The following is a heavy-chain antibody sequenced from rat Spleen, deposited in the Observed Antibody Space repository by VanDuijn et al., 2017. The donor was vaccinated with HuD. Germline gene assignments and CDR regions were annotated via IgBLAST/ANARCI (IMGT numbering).Heavy chain of an antibody. J-gene: IGHJ2*01. V-gene: IGHV5-19*01. CDR3: ARRHYGYTDYFDY. Sequence: EVQLVESGGGLVQPGRSMKLSCAASGITFNNYGMHWIRQAPTKGLEWVASVSPSGGSPYYRDAVKGRFTISRDNAKSTLSLQMDSLRSEDTATYYCARRHYGYTDYFDYWGQGVMVTVSS. CDR2: VSPSGGSP. D-gene: IGHD1-9*01. CDR1: GITFNNYG.